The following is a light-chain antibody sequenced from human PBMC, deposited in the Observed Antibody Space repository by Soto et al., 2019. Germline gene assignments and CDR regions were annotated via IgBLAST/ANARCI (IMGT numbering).Light chain of an antibody. V-gene: IGLV2-14*01. CDR1: SSDVGAYNY. J-gene: IGLJ1*01. CDR3: SSYTSSGNDV. CDR2: DVS. Sequence: QSALTQPASVSGSPGQSITISCTGASSDVGAYNYVSWYQQHPGKAPKLMIFDVSNRPSGVSNLFSGSKSGNTASLTISGLQAEDEADYYCSSYTSSGNDVFGPGTKLTVL.